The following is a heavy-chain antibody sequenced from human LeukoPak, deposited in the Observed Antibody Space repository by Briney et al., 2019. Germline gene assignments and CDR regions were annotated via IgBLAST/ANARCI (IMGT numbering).Heavy chain of an antibody. CDR3: AGSSSWTAWFDP. CDR2: IYYSGST. CDR1: GGSISSGDYY. D-gene: IGHD6-13*01. V-gene: IGHV4-30-4*08. J-gene: IGHJ5*02. Sequence: SETLSLTCTVSGGSISSGDYYWSWIRQPPGKGLEWIGYIYYSGSTYYNPSLKSRVTISVDTSKNQFSLKLSSVTAADTAVYYCAGSSSWTAWFDPWGQGTLVTVSS.